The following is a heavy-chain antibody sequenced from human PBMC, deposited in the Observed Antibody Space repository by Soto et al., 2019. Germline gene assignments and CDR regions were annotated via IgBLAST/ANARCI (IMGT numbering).Heavy chain of an antibody. V-gene: IGHV3-33*01. CDR3: ARDFWESPPASYYYYYGMDV. Sequence: GGSLRLSCAASGFTFSSYGMHWVRQAPGKGLEWVAVIWCDGSNKYYADSVKGRFTISRDNSKNTLYLQMNSLRAEDTAVYYCARDFWESPPASYYYYYGMDVWGQGTTVTVSS. D-gene: IGHD3-10*01. CDR1: GFTFSSYG. J-gene: IGHJ6*02. CDR2: IWCDGSNK.